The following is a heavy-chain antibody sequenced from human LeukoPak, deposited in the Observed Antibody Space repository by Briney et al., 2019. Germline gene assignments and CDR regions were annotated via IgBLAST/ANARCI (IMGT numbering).Heavy chain of an antibody. D-gene: IGHD7-27*01. CDR3: ARGLINWGLIG. Sequence: PGGSLRLSCAASGFTFSSYSMNWVRQPPGKGLEWIGEINHSGSTNYNPSLKSRVTISVDTSKNQFSLKLSSVTAADTAVYYCARGLINWGLIGWGQGTLVTVSS. V-gene: IGHV4-34*01. CDR2: INHSGST. J-gene: IGHJ4*02. CDR1: GFTFSSYS.